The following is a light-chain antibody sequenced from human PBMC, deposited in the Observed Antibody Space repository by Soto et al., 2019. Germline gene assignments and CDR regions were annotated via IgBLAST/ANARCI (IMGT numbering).Light chain of an antibody. V-gene: IGLV1-40*01. CDR3: QSYDSSLSAVV. CDR2: GNS. CDR1: SSNIGADYD. J-gene: IGLJ3*02. Sequence: QSVLTQPPSVSGAPGQRVTISCTESSSNIGADYDVHWYQQLPGTAPKLLIYGNSNRPSGVPDRFSGSKSGTSASLAITGLQAEDEADYYCQSYDSSLSAVVFGGGTKLTVL.